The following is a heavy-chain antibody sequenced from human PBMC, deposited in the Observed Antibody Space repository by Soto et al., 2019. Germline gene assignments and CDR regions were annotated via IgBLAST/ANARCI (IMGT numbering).Heavy chain of an antibody. D-gene: IGHD2-2*01. V-gene: IGHV3-53*04. CDR1: GFTVSSNY. J-gene: IGHJ3*02. CDR2: IYSGGST. Sequence: EVQLVESGGGLVQPGGSLRLSCAASGFTVSSNYMSWVRQAPGKGLEWVSVIYSGGSTYYADSVKGRFTISRHNSKNTLYLQMTSLRAEDTAVYYCATSGRREAPAAISRAFDIWGQGTMVTVSS. CDR3: ATSGRREAPAAISRAFDI.